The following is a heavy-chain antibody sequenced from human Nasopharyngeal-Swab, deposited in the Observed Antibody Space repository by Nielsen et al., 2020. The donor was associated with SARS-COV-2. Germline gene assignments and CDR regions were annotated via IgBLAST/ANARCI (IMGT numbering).Heavy chain of an antibody. V-gene: IGHV3-30*18. Sequence: GSSMMISCVASGFLFGISVMQWVREARGKGLEWVAVITYDGNTKYYEDSVKGRFTISRDNSKNTRYLQMNSLRAEDTAVYYCAKDRGLGIVATSLTFSVDNGGQGTLVTVSS. CDR3: AKDRGLGIVATSLTFSVDN. J-gene: IGHJ4*02. CDR1: GFLFGISV. CDR2: ITYDGNTK. D-gene: IGHD5-12*01.